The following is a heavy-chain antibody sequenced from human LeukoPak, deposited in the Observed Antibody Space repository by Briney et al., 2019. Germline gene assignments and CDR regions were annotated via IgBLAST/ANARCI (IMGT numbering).Heavy chain of an antibody. CDR2: IYSSGST. D-gene: IGHD6-6*01. CDR3: ARHRSSSSFYFDY. Sequence: SETLSLTCTVSGGSISSYYWSWIRQPPGKGLEWIGYIYSSGSTNYNPSLKSRVTISVDTSKNQFSLKLSSVTAADTAVYYCARHRSSSSFYFDYWGQETLITVSS. V-gene: IGHV4-4*09. J-gene: IGHJ4*02. CDR1: GGSISSYY.